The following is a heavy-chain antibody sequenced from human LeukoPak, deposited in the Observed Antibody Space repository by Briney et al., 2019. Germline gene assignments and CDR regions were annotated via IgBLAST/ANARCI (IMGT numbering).Heavy chain of an antibody. J-gene: IGHJ4*02. CDR3: ARSDDYYDSSSYFEY. V-gene: IGHV4-61*02. CDR2: IYTSGST. Sequence: KSSETLSLTCTVSGGSISGGTYYWSWIRQPAGKGLQWVGRIYTSGSTNYNPSLKSRVTISVDTSKNQFSLKLSSVTAADTAVYYCARSDDYYDSSSYFEYWGQGTLVTVSS. D-gene: IGHD3-22*01. CDR1: GGSISGGTYY.